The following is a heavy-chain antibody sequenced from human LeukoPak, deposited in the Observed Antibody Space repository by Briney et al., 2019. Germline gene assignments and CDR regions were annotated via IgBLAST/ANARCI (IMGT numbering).Heavy chain of an antibody. CDR3: AQVVWGSYRFDY. J-gene: IGHJ4*02. D-gene: IGHD3-16*02. CDR1: GGSISSGSCY. Sequence: SQTLSLTCTVSGGSISSGSCYWGWLRQPPGTGLEWIGSIYYSGSTYYNPSLKSRVTISVDTSKNQFSLKLSSVTAADTAVYYCAQVVWGSYRFDYWGQGTLVTVSS. V-gene: IGHV4-39*01. CDR2: IYYSGST.